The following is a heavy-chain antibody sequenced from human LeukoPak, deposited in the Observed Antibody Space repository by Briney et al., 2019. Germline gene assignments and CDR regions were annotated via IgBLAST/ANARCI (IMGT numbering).Heavy chain of an antibody. CDR3: ARDVDYGFGV. J-gene: IGHJ3*01. V-gene: IGHV3-66*01. Sequence: PGGSLRLSCAASGFTVSDNYMTWVRQAPGKGLEWVSSIYSAGATHYAESVKGRFTISRDNSKNTLYLQINSLRAEDTAVYYCARDVDYGFGVWGRGTMVTVSS. CDR2: IYSAGAT. CDR1: GFTVSDNY. D-gene: IGHD3/OR15-3a*01.